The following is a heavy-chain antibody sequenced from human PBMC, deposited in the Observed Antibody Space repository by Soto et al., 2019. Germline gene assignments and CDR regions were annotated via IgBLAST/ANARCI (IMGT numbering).Heavy chain of an antibody. D-gene: IGHD6-19*01. CDR3: ARVGGWSYYCAVDV. CDR1: GGSFSGYY. CDR2: INHSGRT. Sequence: QVQLQQWGAGLLKPSETLSLTCAVYGGSFSGYYWSWIRQPPGKGLEWIGEINHSGRTNYSPSLKSRVTISVDTSKNQFSLKLSSVTAADTAVYYCARVGGWSYYCAVDVWGQGTTVTVSS. V-gene: IGHV4-34*01. J-gene: IGHJ6*02.